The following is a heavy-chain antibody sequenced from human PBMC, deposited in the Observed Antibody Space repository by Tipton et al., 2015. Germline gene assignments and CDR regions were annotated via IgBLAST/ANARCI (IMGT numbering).Heavy chain of an antibody. J-gene: IGHJ5*02. D-gene: IGHD2-15*01. Sequence: PGLVKPSETLSLACSVSGDSIRNNYWSWIRQPVGKGLEWIGRIYSGGSVDYNSSLRGRVTMSIDTSKSQFSLKLTSVNAADTAVYYCARGGNNWFDPWGQGTLVTVSS. CDR2: IYSGGSV. CDR1: GDSIRNNY. V-gene: IGHV4-4*07. CDR3: ARGGNNWFDP.